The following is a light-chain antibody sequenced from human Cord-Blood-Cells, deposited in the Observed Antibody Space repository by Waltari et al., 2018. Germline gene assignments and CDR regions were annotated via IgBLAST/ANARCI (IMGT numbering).Light chain of an antibody. CDR2: AAS. J-gene: IGKJ4*01. CDR3: QQYYSYPPT. V-gene: IGKV1-8*01. CDR1: QGISSY. Sequence: AIRMTQSPSSFSASTGARVTTTCRASQGISSYLAWYQQKPGKAPKLLIYAASTLQSGVPSRFSGSGSGTDFTLTISCLQSEDFATYYCQQYYSYPPTFGGGTKVEIK.